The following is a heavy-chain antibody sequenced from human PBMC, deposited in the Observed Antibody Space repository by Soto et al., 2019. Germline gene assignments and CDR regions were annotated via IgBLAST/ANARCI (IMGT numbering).Heavy chain of an antibody. V-gene: IGHV3-30*18. Sequence: GGSLRLSCAASGFTFSSYGMHWVRQAPGKGLEWVAAISYGGSNKYYADSVKGRFTISRDNSKNTLYLQMNSLRAEDTAVYYCAKYYYTPLDYYYYMDVWGKGATVTAP. J-gene: IGHJ6*03. CDR1: GFTFSSYG. CDR3: AKYYYTPLDYYYYMDV. D-gene: IGHD3-22*01. CDR2: ISYGGSNK.